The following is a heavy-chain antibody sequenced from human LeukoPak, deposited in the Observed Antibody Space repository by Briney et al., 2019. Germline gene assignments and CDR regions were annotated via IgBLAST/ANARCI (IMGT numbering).Heavy chain of an antibody. Sequence: SETLPLTCAVYGGSFSGYYWSWIRQPPGKGLEWIGEINHSGSTNYNPSLKSRVTISVDTSKNQFSLKLSSVTAADTAVYYCARGLGGRKTNWGQGTLVTVSS. D-gene: IGHD1-1*01. CDR1: GGSFSGYY. CDR2: INHSGST. J-gene: IGHJ4*02. V-gene: IGHV4-34*01. CDR3: ARGLGGRKTN.